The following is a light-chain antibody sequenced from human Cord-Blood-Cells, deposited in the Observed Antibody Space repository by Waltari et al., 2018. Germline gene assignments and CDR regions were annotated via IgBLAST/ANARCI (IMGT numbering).Light chain of an antibody. CDR2: GAS. J-gene: IGKJ1*01. V-gene: IGKV3-15*01. CDR3: QQYNNWWT. CDR1: QSVSSN. Sequence: EIVMTQSPATLSVSRGARATLSCRASQSVSSNLAWYQQKPGQAPRLLIYGASTRATGIPARFSGSGSGTEFTLTISSLQSEDFAVYYCQQYNNWWTFGQGTKVEIK.